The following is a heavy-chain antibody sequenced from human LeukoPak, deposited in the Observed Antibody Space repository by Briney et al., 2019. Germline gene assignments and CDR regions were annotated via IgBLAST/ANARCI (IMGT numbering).Heavy chain of an antibody. D-gene: IGHD3-3*01. CDR2: IKEDGSEK. V-gene: IGHV3-7*03. CDR1: GFTFSRYW. CDR3: AKALPPRWSGYYTTNFRGDYYMDV. J-gene: IGHJ6*03. Sequence: GGSLRLSCAASGFTFSRYWMTWVRQAPGKGLEWVANIKEDGSEKYYVDSVKGRFTISRDNSKNTLYLQMNSLRAEDTAVYYCAKALPPRWSGYYTTNFRGDYYMDVWGKGTTVTVSS.